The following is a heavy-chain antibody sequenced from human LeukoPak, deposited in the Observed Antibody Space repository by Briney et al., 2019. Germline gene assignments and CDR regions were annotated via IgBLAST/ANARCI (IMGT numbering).Heavy chain of an antibody. CDR1: GGSITSYY. CDR3: AKWSDYANAFDI. J-gene: IGHJ3*02. CDR2: IYYSRST. V-gene: IGHV4-59*01. Sequence: SETLSLTCTVSGGSITSYYWSWIRQSPGKGLEWVGHIYYSRSTNYSPSLKSRVTISIDTSRKQFSLKVSSVTAADTAMYYCAKWSDYANAFDIWGQGTVVIVSS. D-gene: IGHD4-17*01.